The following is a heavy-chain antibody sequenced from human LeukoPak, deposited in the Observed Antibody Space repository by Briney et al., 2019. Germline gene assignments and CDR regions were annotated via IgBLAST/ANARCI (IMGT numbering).Heavy chain of an antibody. CDR1: GGSIRNYY. Sequence: SETLSLTCTVSGGSIRNYYWSWIRQPPGKGLEWIGYIYYSGDTNYNPSLKSRVTISVDTSKNQFSLKLSSVTAADTAVYYCARHRFPPVGYCSGGSCYSLDYWGQGTLVTVSS. V-gene: IGHV4-59*08. J-gene: IGHJ4*02. CDR2: IYYSGDT. D-gene: IGHD2-15*01. CDR3: ARHRFPPVGYCSGGSCYSLDY.